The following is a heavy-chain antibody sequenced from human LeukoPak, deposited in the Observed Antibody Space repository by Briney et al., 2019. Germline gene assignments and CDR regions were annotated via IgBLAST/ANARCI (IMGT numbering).Heavy chain of an antibody. CDR1: GGSISSYY. V-gene: IGHV4-59*12. CDR2: IYYSGST. Sequence: PSETLSLTCTVSGGSISSYYLNWIRQPPGKGLEWIGYIYYSGSTNHNPSLKSRVSISVDTSKNQFSLKLTSVTAADTAVYYCARWAYCSSPSCYGLDPWGQGTLVTVSS. D-gene: IGHD2-2*01. CDR3: ARWAYCSSPSCYGLDP. J-gene: IGHJ5*02.